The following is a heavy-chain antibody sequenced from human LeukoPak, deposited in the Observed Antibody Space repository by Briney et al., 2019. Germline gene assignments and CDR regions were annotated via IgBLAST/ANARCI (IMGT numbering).Heavy chain of an antibody. CDR1: GGTFSSYA. CDR3: ARAVVVTAPLDY. Sequence: SVKVSCKASGGTFSSYAISWVRQAPGQGLEWMGRIIPIFGTANYAQKFQGRVPITTDESTSTAYMELSSLRSEDTAVYYCARAVVVTAPLDYWGQGTLVTVSS. V-gene: IGHV1-69*05. D-gene: IGHD2-21*02. CDR2: IIPIFGTA. J-gene: IGHJ4*02.